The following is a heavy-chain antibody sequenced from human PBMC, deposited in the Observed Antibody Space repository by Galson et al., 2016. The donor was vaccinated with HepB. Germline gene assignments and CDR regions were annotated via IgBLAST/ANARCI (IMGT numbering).Heavy chain of an antibody. CDR2: IYSGGST. CDR3: ARKTDTGNGDY. V-gene: IGHV3-53*01. D-gene: IGHD4-23*01. Sequence: SLRLSCAASGFTVGNNYMRWDRQAPGKGLEWVALIYSGGSTHYADSVKGRFTISRDNSKNTLYLQMNRLRAEDAAVYYCARKTDTGNGDYWGQGTLVTVSS. J-gene: IGHJ4*02. CDR1: GFTVGNNY.